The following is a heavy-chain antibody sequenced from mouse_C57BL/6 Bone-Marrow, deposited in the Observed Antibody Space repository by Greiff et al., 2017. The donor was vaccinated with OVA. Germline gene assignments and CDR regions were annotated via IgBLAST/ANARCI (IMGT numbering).Heavy chain of an antibody. J-gene: IGHJ1*03. CDR1: GYSFTGYF. V-gene: IGHV1-20*01. CDR2: INPYNGDT. Sequence: EVKVEESGPELVKPGDSVKISCKASGYSFTGYFMNWVMQSHGKSLEWIGRINPYNGDTFYNQKFKGKATLTVDKSSSTAHMELRSLTSEDSAVYYCARRQRTRYFDVWGTGTTVTVSS. CDR3: ARRQRTRYFDV.